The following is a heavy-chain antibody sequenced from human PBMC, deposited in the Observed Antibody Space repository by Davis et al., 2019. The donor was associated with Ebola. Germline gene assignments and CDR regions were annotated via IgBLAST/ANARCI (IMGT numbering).Heavy chain of an antibody. CDR2: ISAYNGNT. Sequence: ASVKVSCKASGYTFTNYGISWVRQAPGQGLEWMGWISAYNGNTNYAQKFRGRVTMTTDTSTGTAYLDLRSLRSDDTAVYFCARTSIVGTTTTASDIWGQGTKVTVSS. J-gene: IGHJ3*02. V-gene: IGHV1-18*04. CDR3: ARTSIVGTTTTASDI. D-gene: IGHD1-26*01. CDR1: GYTFTNYG.